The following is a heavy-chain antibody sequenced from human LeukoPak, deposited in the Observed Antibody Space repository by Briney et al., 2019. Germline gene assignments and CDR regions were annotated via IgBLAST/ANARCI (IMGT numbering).Heavy chain of an antibody. CDR2: IGSSET. D-gene: IGHD7-27*01. Sequence: GGSLRLSCVASGFTFSLRAMSWVRQAPGKGLEWVASIGSSETFYAGSVQGRFTVSRDNSQNTLYLLLNSLRLEDTAVYYCAKDATPGNSTWDSFAGWGQGTLVTVSS. CDR3: AKDATPGNSTWDSFAG. CDR1: GFTFSLRA. J-gene: IGHJ4*02. V-gene: IGHV3-23*01.